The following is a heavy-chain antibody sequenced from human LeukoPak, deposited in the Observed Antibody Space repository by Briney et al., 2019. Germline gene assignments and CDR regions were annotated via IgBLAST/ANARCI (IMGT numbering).Heavy chain of an antibody. CDR1: GGSVSSGSYY. Sequence: PSETLSLTCTVSGGSVSSGSYYWSWIRQPPGKGLEWIGYIYYSGSTNYNPSLKSRVTISVDTSKNQFSLKLSSVTAADTAVYYCARGWTTVTPNYYYGMDVWGQGTTVTVSS. CDR2: IYYSGST. D-gene: IGHD4-17*01. V-gene: IGHV4-61*01. J-gene: IGHJ6*02. CDR3: ARGWTTVTPNYYYGMDV.